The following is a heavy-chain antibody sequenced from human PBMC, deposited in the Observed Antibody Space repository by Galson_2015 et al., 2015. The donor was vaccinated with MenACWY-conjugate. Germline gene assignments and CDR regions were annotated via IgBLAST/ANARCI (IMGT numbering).Heavy chain of an antibody. D-gene: IGHD1-1*01. J-gene: IGHJ4*02. CDR3: ARRPDWNGSPEY. CDR2: INWNGGST. V-gene: IGHV3-20*01. Sequence: SLRLSCAASGFNFDDYGMSWVRQAPGKGLEWVSDINWNGGSTGYVDSVKGRFTISRDNAKNSLYLQMNSLRAEDTALYHCARRPDWNGSPEYWGQGTLVTVSS. CDR1: GFNFDDYG.